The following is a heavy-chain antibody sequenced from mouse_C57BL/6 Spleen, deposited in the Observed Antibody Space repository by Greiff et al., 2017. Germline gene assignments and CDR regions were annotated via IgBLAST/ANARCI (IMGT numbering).Heavy chain of an antibody. J-gene: IGHJ4*01. D-gene: IGHD1-1*01. CDR2: SRNKANDYTT. Sequence: EVHLVESGGGLVQSGRSLRLSCATSGFTFSDFYMEWVRQAPGKGLEWIAASRNKANDYTTEYSASVKGRFIVSRDTSQSILYLQMNALRAEDTAIYYCARGLSIPPMDYWGQGTSVTVSS. CDR1: GFTFSDFY. V-gene: IGHV7-1*01. CDR3: ARGLSIPPMDY.